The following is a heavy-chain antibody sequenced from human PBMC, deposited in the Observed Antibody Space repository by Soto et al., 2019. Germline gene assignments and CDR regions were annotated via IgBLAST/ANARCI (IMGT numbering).Heavy chain of an antibody. CDR3: ARGPRDIVVVRGALDI. D-gene: IGHD2-15*01. CDR1: GFTFSSYA. CDR2: ISSNGGST. Sequence: EVQLVESGGGLVQPGGSLRLSCAASGFTFSSYAMHWVRQAPGKGLEYVSAISSNGGSTYYANSVKGRFTISRDNSKNSLYLQMGSLRAEDMAVYYCARGPRDIVVVRGALDIWGQGTMVTVSS. J-gene: IGHJ3*02. V-gene: IGHV3-64*01.